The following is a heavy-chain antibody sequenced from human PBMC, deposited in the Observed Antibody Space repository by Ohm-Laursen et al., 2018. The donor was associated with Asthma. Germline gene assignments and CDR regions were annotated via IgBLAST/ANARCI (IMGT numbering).Heavy chain of an antibody. CDR2: GGSYYDGGLK. D-gene: IGHD3/OR15-3a*01. CDR1: GFTFRSYA. J-gene: IGHJ4*02. V-gene: IGHV3-30-3*01. CDR3: ARDVMDWYSPALDF. Sequence: SSLRLSCTASGFTFRSYAMHWVRQAPGKGLEWVAVGGSYYDGGLKYYADSVNGRFTISRDDFKSTLYLQMNSLRADDTALYYCARDVMDWYSPALDFWGQGSLVTVSS.